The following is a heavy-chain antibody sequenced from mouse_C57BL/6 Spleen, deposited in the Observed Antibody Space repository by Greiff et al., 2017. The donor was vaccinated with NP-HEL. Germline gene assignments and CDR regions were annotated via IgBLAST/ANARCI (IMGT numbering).Heavy chain of an antibody. J-gene: IGHJ1*03. Sequence: VQLQQSGAELVRPGASVKLSCTASGFNIKDDYMHWVKQRPEQGLEWIGWIDPENGDTEYASKFQGKATITADTSSNTAYLQLSSLTSEDTAVYYGTTVITTVASWYFDVWGTGTTVTVSS. CDR2: IDPENGDT. CDR3: TTVITTVASWYFDV. D-gene: IGHD1-1*01. V-gene: IGHV14-4*01. CDR1: GFNIKDDY.